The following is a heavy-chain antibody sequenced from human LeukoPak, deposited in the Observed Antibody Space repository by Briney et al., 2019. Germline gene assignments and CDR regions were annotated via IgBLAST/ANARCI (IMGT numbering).Heavy chain of an antibody. CDR3: AKEIAVFSQLLPFDY. D-gene: IGHD2-2*01. Sequence: LGGSLRLSCAASGFTFSSYAMSWVRQAPGKGLEWVSAISGSGGSTYYADSEKGRFTISRDNSKNTLYLQMNSLRAEDTAVYYCAKEIAVFSQLLPFDYWGQGTLVTVSS. CDR1: GFTFSSYA. J-gene: IGHJ4*02. CDR2: ISGSGGST. V-gene: IGHV3-23*01.